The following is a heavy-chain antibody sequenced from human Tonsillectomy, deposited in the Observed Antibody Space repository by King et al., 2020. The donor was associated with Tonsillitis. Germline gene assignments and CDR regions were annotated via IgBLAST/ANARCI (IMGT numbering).Heavy chain of an antibody. CDR2: ISYDGSTK. D-gene: IGHD1-26*01. Sequence: VQLVESGGGVVQPGRSLRLSCAASGFTFSSYAIHWVRQAPGKGLEWVAVISYDGSTKYYADSVKGRFTISRENSKNTLYLQMNSLRAEDTAVYYCARDQRSYWLNYSYYGMDVWGQGTTVTVSS. CDR3: ARDQRSYWLNYSYYGMDV. V-gene: IGHV3-30-3*01. CDR1: GFTFSSYA. J-gene: IGHJ6*02.